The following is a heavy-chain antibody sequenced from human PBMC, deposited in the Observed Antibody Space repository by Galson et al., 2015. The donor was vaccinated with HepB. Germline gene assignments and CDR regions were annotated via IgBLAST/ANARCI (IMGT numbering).Heavy chain of an antibody. J-gene: IGHJ4*02. V-gene: IGHV3-48*04. CDR1: GISFSDYT. Sequence: SLRLSCAASGISFSDYTMNWVRQAPGKGLEWVSHISASGSATYYADSVKGRFSVSRDNAKNSLYLRMNSLRVEDTALYYCATGRFRRPQFDFWGQGTLVTVSS. D-gene: IGHD3-3*01. CDR2: ISASGSAT. CDR3: ATGRFRRPQFDF.